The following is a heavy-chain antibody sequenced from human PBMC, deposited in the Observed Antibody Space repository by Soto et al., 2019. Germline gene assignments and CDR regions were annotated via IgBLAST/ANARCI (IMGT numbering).Heavy chain of an antibody. Sequence: QVQLMESGGGVVQTGRSLRLSCTASGFLFSSYGLHWVRQAPGKGLEWVTLISYDGSTKYYTDSVKGRFTISRDNSRNTLYLQMNSLRVEDTAVYYWAKGYTTKVTDWGQGTLVTVSS. CDR1: GFLFSSYG. CDR2: ISYDGSTK. CDR3: AKGYTTKVTD. D-gene: IGHD1-20*01. V-gene: IGHV3-30*18. J-gene: IGHJ4*02.